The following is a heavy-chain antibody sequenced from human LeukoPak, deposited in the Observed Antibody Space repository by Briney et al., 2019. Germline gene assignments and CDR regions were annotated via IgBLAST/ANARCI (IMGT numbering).Heavy chain of an antibody. V-gene: IGHV1-3*01. Sequence: ASVKVSCKASGYTFTSYAMHWVRQAPGQRLEWMGWINAGNGNTKYSQKFQGRVTITRDTSASTACMELSSLRSEDTAVYYCARDRQWLVRWFDPWGQGTLVTVSS. CDR2: INAGNGNT. CDR1: GYTFTSYA. D-gene: IGHD6-19*01. J-gene: IGHJ5*02. CDR3: ARDRQWLVRWFDP.